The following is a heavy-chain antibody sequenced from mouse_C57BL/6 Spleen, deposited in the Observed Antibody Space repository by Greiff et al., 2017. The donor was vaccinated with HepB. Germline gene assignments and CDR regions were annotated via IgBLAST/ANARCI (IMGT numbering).Heavy chain of an antibody. CDR3: ARIYYYGSSYPLDAMDY. V-gene: IGHV14-3*01. D-gene: IGHD1-1*01. J-gene: IGHJ4*01. Sequence: VQLKESVAELVRPGASVKLSCTASGFNIKNTYMHWVKQRPEQGLEWIGRIDPANGNTKYAPKFQGKATLTADTSSNTAYLQLSSLTSEDTAIYYCARIYYYGSSYPLDAMDYWGQGTSVTVSS. CDR1: GFNIKNTY. CDR2: IDPANGNT.